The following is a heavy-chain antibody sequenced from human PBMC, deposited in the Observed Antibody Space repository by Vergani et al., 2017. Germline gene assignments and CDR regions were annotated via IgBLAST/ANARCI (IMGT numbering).Heavy chain of an antibody. V-gene: IGHV3-33*01. D-gene: IGHD3-3*01. Sequence: QVQLVESGGGVVQPGRSLRLSCAASGFTFSSYGMHWVRQAPGKGLEWVAVIWYDGSNKYYADSVKGRFTISRDNSKNTLYLQMNSLRAEDTAVYYCARDVREFLEWLLPNYYYYGMDVWGQGTTVTVSS. J-gene: IGHJ6*02. CDR3: ARDVREFLEWLLPNYYYYGMDV. CDR1: GFTFSSYG. CDR2: IWYDGSNK.